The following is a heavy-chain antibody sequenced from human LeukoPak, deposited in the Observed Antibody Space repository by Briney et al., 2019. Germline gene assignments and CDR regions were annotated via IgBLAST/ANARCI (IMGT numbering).Heavy chain of an antibody. Sequence: GGSLRLSCEASGFTFSTFAMIWVRQPPGKGLEWVSAISGSGGSTYYADSVKGRFTISRDNSKNTLYLQMNSLRAEDTAVYYCAKDRGLIVVVVLNYWGQGTLVTVSS. CDR3: AKDRGLIVVVVLNY. CDR2: ISGSGGST. J-gene: IGHJ4*02. D-gene: IGHD2-15*01. V-gene: IGHV3-23*01. CDR1: GFTFSTFA.